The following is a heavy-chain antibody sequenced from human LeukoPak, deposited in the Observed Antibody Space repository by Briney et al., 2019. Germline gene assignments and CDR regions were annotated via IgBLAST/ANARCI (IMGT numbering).Heavy chain of an antibody. CDR1: GFTFSSYS. CDR2: ISSSSSYI. CDR3: ARRDGCTGESDAFDI. J-gene: IGHJ3*02. D-gene: IGHD5-24*01. Sequence: KPGGSLRLSCAASGFTFSSYSMNWVRKAPGKGLEWVSSISSSSSYIYYADSVKGRFTISRDNAKNSLYLQMNSLRAEDTAVYYCARRDGCTGESDAFDIWGQGTMVTVSS. V-gene: IGHV3-21*01.